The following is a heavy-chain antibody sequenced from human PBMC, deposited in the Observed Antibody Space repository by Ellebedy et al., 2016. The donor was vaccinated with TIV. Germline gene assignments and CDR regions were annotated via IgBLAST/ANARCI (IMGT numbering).Heavy chain of an antibody. Sequence: WMSWVRQPPGKGLEWIGEIYHSGNTNYSPSLKSRVTISVDKSKNHFSLKLSSVTAADTAVYFCARRTTMVRGIDYWGQGTLVTVSS. CDR1: W. CDR3: ARRTTMVRGIDY. D-gene: IGHD3-10*01. J-gene: IGHJ4*02. V-gene: IGHV4-4*01. CDR2: IYHSGNT.